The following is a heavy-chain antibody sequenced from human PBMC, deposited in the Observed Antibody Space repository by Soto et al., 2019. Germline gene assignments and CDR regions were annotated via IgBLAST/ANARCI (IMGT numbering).Heavy chain of an antibody. J-gene: IGHJ6*02. CDR1: GVSISSSSYY. Sequence: SETVSLTCTVSGVSISSSSYYCGWIRQPPGKGLEWIGSIYYSGSTYYNPSLKSRVTISVDTSKNQFSLKLSSVTAADTAVYYCARLSIAVAGDYYSYYGMEGWGQATTV. V-gene: IGHV4-39*01. CDR2: IYYSGST. D-gene: IGHD6-19*01. CDR3: ARLSIAVAGDYYSYYGMEG.